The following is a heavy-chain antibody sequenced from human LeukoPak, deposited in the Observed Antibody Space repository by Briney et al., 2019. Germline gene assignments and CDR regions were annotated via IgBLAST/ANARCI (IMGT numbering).Heavy chain of an antibody. J-gene: IGHJ4*02. Sequence: SETLSLTCTGSGGSISSYYWSWIRQPPGKGLEWIGYIYYSGSTNYNPSLKSRVTISVDTSKNQFSLKLSSVTAADTAVYYCARRRDGYNRWGEGFFDYWGQGTLVTVSS. V-gene: IGHV4-59*01. D-gene: IGHD5-24*01. CDR3: ARRRDGYNRWGEGFFDY. CDR2: IYYSGST. CDR1: GGSISSYY.